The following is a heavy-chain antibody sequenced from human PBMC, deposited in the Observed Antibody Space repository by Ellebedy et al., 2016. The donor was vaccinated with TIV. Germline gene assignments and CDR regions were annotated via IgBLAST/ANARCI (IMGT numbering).Heavy chain of an antibody. CDR3: ARDRHVDRGDCLDY. CDR1: GFIFSTYG. CDR2: IWYDGGNK. V-gene: IGHV3-33*01. D-gene: IGHD2-21*02. J-gene: IGHJ4*02. Sequence: PGGSLRLSCAASGFIFSTYGMHWVRQAPGKGLEWVAFIWYDGGNKYYADSVKGRFTISRDNSKNTLYLQMNKIGAEDTAVYYCARDRHVDRGDCLDYWGQGTLVTVSS.